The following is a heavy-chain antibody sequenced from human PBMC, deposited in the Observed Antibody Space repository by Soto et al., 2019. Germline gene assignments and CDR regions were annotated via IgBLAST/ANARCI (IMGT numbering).Heavy chain of an antibody. J-gene: IGHJ6*02. D-gene: IGHD2-2*02. CDR2: IYYSGST. V-gene: IGHV4-59*08. CDR1: GGSTTNYY. Sequence: QVQLQESGPGLVKPSETLSLTCTVSGGSTTNYYWNWIRQPPGKGLEWIAYIYYSGSTNYNPSLKSRVTISIDTSKNQFSLRLSSVTAADTAVYYCARQYRGYGMDVWGQGTTVTVSS. CDR3: ARQYRGYGMDV.